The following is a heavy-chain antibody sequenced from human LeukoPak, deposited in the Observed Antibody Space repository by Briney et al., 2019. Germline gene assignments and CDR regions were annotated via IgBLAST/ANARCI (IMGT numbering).Heavy chain of an antibody. J-gene: IGHJ4*02. CDR3: ARDAAIGAAGVFDS. V-gene: IGHV4-4*07. CDR2: MYFSRTP. Sequence: PSETLSLTCIAPGGSLSSYYWSWVRHPAGKGREWIGRMYFSRTPKFNPALESRVIMSVDTSKNQFTLKLTSGTAADTAVYYCARDAAIGAAGVFDSWGQGTLVSVSS. CDR1: GGSLSSYY. D-gene: IGHD6-13*01.